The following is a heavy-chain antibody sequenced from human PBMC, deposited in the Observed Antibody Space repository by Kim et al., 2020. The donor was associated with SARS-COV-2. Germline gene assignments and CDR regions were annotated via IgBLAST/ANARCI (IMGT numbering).Heavy chain of an antibody. V-gene: IGHV4-39*01. J-gene: IGHJ5*02. D-gene: IGHD5-18*01. Sequence: SETLSLTCTVSGGSISSSSYYWGWIRQPPGKGLEWIGSIYYSGSTYYNPSLKSRVTISVDTSKNQFSLKLSSVTAADTAVYYCARHYRGYSYGPPGLSWFDPWGQGTLVTVSS. CDR2: IYYSGST. CDR3: ARHYRGYSYGPPGLSWFDP. CDR1: GGSISSSSYY.